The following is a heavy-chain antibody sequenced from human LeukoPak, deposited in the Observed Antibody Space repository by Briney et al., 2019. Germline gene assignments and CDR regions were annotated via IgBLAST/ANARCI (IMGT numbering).Heavy chain of an antibody. J-gene: IGHJ3*02. CDR2: ISSSGSTI. CDR3: ARDRLKYSSSVFDAFDI. Sequence: GGSLRLSCAASGFTFSDYYMSWIRQAPGKGLEWVSYISSSGSTIYYADSVKGRFTISRDNAKNSLYLQMNSLRAEDTAVYYCARDRLKYSSSVFDAFDIWGQGTMVTVSS. V-gene: IGHV3-11*04. D-gene: IGHD6-6*01. CDR1: GFTFSDYY.